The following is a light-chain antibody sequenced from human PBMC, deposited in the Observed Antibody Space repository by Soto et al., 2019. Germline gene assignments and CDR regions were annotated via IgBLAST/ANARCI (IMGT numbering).Light chain of an antibody. V-gene: IGKV3-15*01. Sequence: EXVMTQSPATLSVSPGERATLSCRASQSVSSNLAGYQQKPGQAPRLLIYGASTRATGIPARFSGSGSGTEFTLTISSLQSEDFAVYYCQQYNNWPPYTFGQGTKLEIK. J-gene: IGKJ2*01. CDR3: QQYNNWPPYT. CDR1: QSVSSN. CDR2: GAS.